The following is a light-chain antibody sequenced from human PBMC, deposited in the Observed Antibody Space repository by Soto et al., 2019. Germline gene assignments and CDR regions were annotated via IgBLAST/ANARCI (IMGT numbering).Light chain of an antibody. J-gene: IGLJ3*02. CDR3: QSYDSNLSGWV. V-gene: IGLV1-40*01. Sequence: QSVLTQPPSVSGAPGQRVTISCTGSSSNIGAGFDVNWYQQLPGTAPKVLIYGNSNRPSGVPDRFSGSKSGTSASLAITGLLAEDEADYFCQSYDSNLSGWVFGGGTKVTVL. CDR2: GNS. CDR1: SSNIGAGFD.